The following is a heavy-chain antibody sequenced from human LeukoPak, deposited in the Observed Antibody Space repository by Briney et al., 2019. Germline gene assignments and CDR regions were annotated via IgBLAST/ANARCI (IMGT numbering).Heavy chain of an antibody. CDR1: GYTFTSYA. D-gene: IGHD3-10*01. J-gene: IGHJ4*02. CDR3: ARVPLWFGEHHFDY. CDR2: INAGNGNT. Sequence: ASVKVTCKASGYTFTSYAMHWVRQAPGQRLEWMGWINAGNGNTKYSQKFQGRVTITRDTSASTAYMELSRLRSEDTAVYYRARVPLWFGEHHFDYWGQGTLVTVSS. V-gene: IGHV1-3*01.